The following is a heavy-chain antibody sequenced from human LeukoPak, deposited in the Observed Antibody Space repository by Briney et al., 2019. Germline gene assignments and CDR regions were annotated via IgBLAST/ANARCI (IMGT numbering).Heavy chain of an antibody. CDR1: GFTFSSYA. J-gene: IGHJ4*02. CDR3: AIMHGYYDGSGYWVQ. D-gene: IGHD3-22*01. Sequence: GGSLRLSCAASGFTFSSYAMCWVRQAPGKGLEWVSFITTIGGSTSYADSVKGRFTISRDNPRNTLYMQMNSLRDEDTAVYYCAIMHGYYDGSGYWVQWGQGTLVTVSP. CDR2: ITTIGGST. V-gene: IGHV3-23*01.